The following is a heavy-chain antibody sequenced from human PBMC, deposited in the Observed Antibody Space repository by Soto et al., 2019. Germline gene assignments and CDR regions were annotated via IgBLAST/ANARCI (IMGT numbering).Heavy chain of an antibody. Sequence: GGSLRLSCAASGFTFSGAWINWVRQAPGKGLEWVGRIKSKIDGGTTDFAAPVKGRFAISRDDSRDMVYMEMYSLKTDDTAVYYCTTDSLFTGQLVRMDNWGHGTLVTVSS. CDR3: TTDSLFTGQLVRMDN. CDR2: IKSKIDGGTT. J-gene: IGHJ4*01. D-gene: IGHD3-9*01. CDR1: GFTFSGAW. V-gene: IGHV3-15*07.